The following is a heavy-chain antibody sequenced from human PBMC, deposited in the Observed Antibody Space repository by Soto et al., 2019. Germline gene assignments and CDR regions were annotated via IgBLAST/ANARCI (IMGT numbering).Heavy chain of an antibody. CDR1: GGTFTSDA. CDR3: AESNNDFWNAHYGMDV. Sequence: QVQLVQSGGEVRKPGSSVKVSCEASGGTFTSDALSWVRQAPGQGLEWMGGIIPLFGTRNYAHKFQGRLTIAANKTKSTAYMELSSLRSEDTAIYYCAESNNDFWNAHYGMDVWGQGTTVIVSS. D-gene: IGHD3-3*01. CDR2: IIPLFGTR. J-gene: IGHJ6*01. V-gene: IGHV1-69*06.